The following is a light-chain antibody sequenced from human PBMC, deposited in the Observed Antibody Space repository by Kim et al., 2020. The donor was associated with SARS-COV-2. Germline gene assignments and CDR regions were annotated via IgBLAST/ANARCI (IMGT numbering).Light chain of an antibody. CDR2: EDT. J-gene: IGLJ2*01. Sequence: LSPGQTASITCSGDKLGDKYACWYQQKPGQSPVLVIYEDTKRPSGIPERFSGSNSGNTATLTISGTQAMDEADYYCQAWDSSTVVFGGGTQLTVL. V-gene: IGLV3-1*01. CDR1: KLGDKY. CDR3: QAWDSSTVV.